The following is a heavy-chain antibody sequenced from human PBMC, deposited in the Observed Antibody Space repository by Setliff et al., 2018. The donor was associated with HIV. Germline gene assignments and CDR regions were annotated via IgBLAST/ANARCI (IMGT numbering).Heavy chain of an antibody. CDR3: ARGFEGYCSGASCHWLDS. Sequence: SETLSLTCTVYGASISNSNSYWGWIRQPPGKRLEWLGSVYQSGSTSHNPSLSSRLTISVDTSKSQVSLRLSSATVADTAIYYCARGFEGYCSGASCHWLDSWGQRTQVTVSS. D-gene: IGHD2-15*01. CDR1: GASISNSNSY. J-gene: IGHJ5*01. V-gene: IGHV4-39*01. CDR2: VYQSGST.